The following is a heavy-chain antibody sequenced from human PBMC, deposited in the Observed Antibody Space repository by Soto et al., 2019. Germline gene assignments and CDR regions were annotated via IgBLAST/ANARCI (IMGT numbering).Heavy chain of an antibody. CDR3: ARHDDGGIWRL. CDR1: NGSIINYY. V-gene: IGHV4-59*08. J-gene: IGHJ4*02. D-gene: IGHD3-10*01. Sequence: SETLSLTCTVSNGSIINYYWSWIRQPPGKRLEWIGYIFYSGSTNYNPSLKSRVTMSVDTSKNQFSLKLSSVTAADTAVYYCARHDDGGIWRLWGQGTPVTVSS. CDR2: IFYSGST.